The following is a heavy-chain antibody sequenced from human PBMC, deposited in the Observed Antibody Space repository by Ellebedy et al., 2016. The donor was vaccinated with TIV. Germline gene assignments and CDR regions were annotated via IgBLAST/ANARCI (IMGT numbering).Heavy chain of an antibody. Sequence: GESLKISCAASGFTFSDYHMSWIRPAPRRGLEWISYINTGSSYTKYADSVWGRFTISRDNSKRSLYLQMNNLRVEDTGVYYCAREGNHKPFDYWGQGTLVTVSS. J-gene: IGHJ4*02. D-gene: IGHD3-10*01. CDR2: INTGSSYT. V-gene: IGHV3-11*06. CDR3: AREGNHKPFDY. CDR1: GFTFSDYH.